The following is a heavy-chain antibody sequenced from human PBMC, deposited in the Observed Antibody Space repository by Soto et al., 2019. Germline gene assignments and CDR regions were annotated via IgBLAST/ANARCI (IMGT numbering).Heavy chain of an antibody. D-gene: IGHD3-22*01. Sequence: QITLKESGPTLMKPTQTLTLTCTLSGFSLSTSGVGVGWMRQTPEKALEWLALIYWDDDKRYSSSLKSRLTITNDTSKNQVVLTMTNMDPVDTATYSCTRYFYEISDYSPRDYGMDVRGQGTTVTVSS. CDR2: IYWDDDK. V-gene: IGHV2-5*02. CDR1: GFSLSTSGVG. CDR3: TRYFYEISDYSPRDYGMDV. J-gene: IGHJ6*02.